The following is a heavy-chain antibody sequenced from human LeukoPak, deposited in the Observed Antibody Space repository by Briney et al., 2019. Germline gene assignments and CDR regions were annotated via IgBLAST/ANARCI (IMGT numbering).Heavy chain of an antibody. D-gene: IGHD3-10*01. CDR1: GGSISSSRYY. CDR2: IYYSGTT. CDR3: ASCRTYYYGSGSYYPPPRPYSRFDP. J-gene: IGHJ5*02. Sequence: SETLSLTCTVSGGSISSSRYYWGWIRQPPGKGLEWIGSIYYSGTTHYNPSLESRVTISVDPSKNQFSLKLSSVTAADTAVYYWASCRTYYYGSGSYYPPPRPYSRFDPWGQGTLVTVFS. V-gene: IGHV4-39*01.